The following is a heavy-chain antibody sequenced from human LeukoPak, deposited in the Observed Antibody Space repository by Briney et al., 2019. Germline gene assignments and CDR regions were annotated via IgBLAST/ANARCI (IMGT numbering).Heavy chain of an antibody. CDR1: GDSVSSDGPA. CDR3: ARGKYSAFDI. D-gene: IGHD1-26*01. CDR2: TYFRSKKWCN. Sequence: SQTLSLTCPISGDSVSSDGPAWNWIRQSPSRGLEGLGRTYFRSKKWCNDYAVSVKSRITINPDTSKNQFSLQLNSVTPEDSAVYYCARGKYSAFDIWSQGTRVSVSS. J-gene: IGHJ3*02. V-gene: IGHV6-1*01.